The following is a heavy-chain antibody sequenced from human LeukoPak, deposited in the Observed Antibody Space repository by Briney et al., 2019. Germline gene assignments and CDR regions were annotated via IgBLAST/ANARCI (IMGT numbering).Heavy chain of an antibody. J-gene: IGHJ4*02. CDR3: ARGRQWLRFLNDY. Sequence: SETLSLTCTVSGGSISSSSYYWGWIRQPPGKGLEWIGSIYYSGSTYYNPSLKSRVTISVDTSKNQFSLKLSSVTAADTAVYYCARGRQWLRFLNDYWGQGTLVTVSS. V-gene: IGHV4-39*01. CDR2: IYYSGST. CDR1: GGSISSSSYY. D-gene: IGHD5-12*01.